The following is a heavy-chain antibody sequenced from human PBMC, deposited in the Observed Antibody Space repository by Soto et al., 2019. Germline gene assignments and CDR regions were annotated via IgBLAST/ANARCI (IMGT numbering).Heavy chain of an antibody. D-gene: IGHD6-6*01. CDR3: ARCQQLVPMDYYMDV. V-gene: IGHV3-48*01. CDR2: ISSSSSTI. CDR1: GFTFSSYS. J-gene: IGHJ6*03. Sequence: EVQLVESGGGLVQPGGSLRLSCAASGFTFSSYSMNWVRQAPGKGLAWVSYISSSSSTIYYADSVKGRFTSSRDNAKNSLYLQMNSLRAEDTAVYYCARCQQLVPMDYYMDVWGKGTTVTVSS.